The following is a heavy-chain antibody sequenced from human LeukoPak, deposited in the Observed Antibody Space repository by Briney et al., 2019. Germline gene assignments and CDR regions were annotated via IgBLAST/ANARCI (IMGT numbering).Heavy chain of an antibody. Sequence: PGGSLRLSCAASASGVAFTSHSMNWVRQAPGKRLEWISYIHSSGDYIFYADSVKGRFTVSRDNARNSLYLQMNSLRAEDTAIYYCAREYNARATFDYWGQGTLVTVSS. D-gene: IGHD1-14*01. V-gene: IGHV3-21*05. J-gene: IGHJ4*02. CDR1: ASGVAFTSHS. CDR2: IHSSGDYI. CDR3: AREYNARATFDY.